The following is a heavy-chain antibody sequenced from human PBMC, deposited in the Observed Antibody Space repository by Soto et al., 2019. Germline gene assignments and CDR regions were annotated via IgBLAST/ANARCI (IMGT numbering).Heavy chain of an antibody. Sequence: EVQLLESGGGLVQPGGSLRLSCAASGFTFSNYAMSWVRQAPGKGLEWVSGLSNSGYDNTHYADSVKGRFTISRDNSKNTVYLQMNSLRAEDTAVYYSAGAHRWGQGTLVTVSS. J-gene: IGHJ4*02. D-gene: IGHD3-16*02. CDR3: AGAHR. V-gene: IGHV3-23*01. CDR2: LSNSGYDNT. CDR1: GFTFSNYA.